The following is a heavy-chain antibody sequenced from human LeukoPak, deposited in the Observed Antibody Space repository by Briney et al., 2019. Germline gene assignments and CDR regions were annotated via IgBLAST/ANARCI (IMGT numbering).Heavy chain of an antibody. J-gene: IGHJ4*02. CDR3: ARGVVAVAGYDFDY. Sequence: ASVKVSCKASGYTFTSYDINWVRQATGQGLEWMGWMNPNSGNTGYAQKFQGRVTMTRKTSISTAYMELSSLRSEDTAVYYCARGVVAVAGYDFDYWGQGTLVTVSS. CDR2: MNPNSGNT. V-gene: IGHV1-8*01. CDR1: GYTFTSYD. D-gene: IGHD6-19*01.